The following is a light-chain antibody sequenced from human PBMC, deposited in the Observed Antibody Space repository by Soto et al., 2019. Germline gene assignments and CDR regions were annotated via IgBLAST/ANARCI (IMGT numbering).Light chain of an antibody. V-gene: IGLV1-51*01. Sequence: QSVLTQPRSVSGSPGQKVTISCSGSSSNIGGNYVSWYQQLQRAAPTLLIYDNRKRFSGIPDRVSGSKSGTSATLAITGLQTGDEANDYCGRWDSSRQTGVFGGGTKVTVL. CDR3: GRWDSSRQTGV. J-gene: IGLJ2*01. CDR1: SSNIGGNY. CDR2: DNR.